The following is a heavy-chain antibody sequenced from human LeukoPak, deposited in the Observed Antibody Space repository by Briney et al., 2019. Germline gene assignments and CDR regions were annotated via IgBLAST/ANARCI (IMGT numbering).Heavy chain of an antibody. CDR3: ARKVRNYDFDY. D-gene: IGHD3-3*01. J-gene: IGHJ4*02. V-gene: IGHV1-2*02. CDR1: GYTFTGYY. Sequence: ASVKVSCKASGYTFTGYYMHWVRQAPGQGLEWMGWINPNSGGTSYAQKFQGRVTMTRDTSISTAYMELSRLRSDDTAVYYCARKVRNYDFDYWGQGTLVTVSS. CDR2: INPNSGGT.